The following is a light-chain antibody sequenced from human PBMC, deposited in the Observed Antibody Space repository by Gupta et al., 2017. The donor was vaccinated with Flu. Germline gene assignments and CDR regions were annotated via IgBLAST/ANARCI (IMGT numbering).Light chain of an antibody. CDR3: QQYNNWPPWT. Sequence: EIVMTQSPATLSVSPGERATLSCRASQSVSSSLAWYQQKPGQAPRLLIYGASTRATGIPARFSGSGSGKEVTLTISSRQSEDFAVYYCQQYNNWPPWTFGQGTKVEIK. J-gene: IGKJ1*01. V-gene: IGKV3-15*01. CDR1: QSVSSS. CDR2: GAS.